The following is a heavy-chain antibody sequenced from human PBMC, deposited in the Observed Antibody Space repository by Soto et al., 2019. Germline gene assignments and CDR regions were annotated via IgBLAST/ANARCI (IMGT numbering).Heavy chain of an antibody. V-gene: IGHV1-69*01. Sequence: QVHLVQSGAEVKKPGSSVKVSCKTSGGSFNNYAVSWVRQAPGQGLEWMGGNIPNFDTPNYAQKFKNRVTIIADESTSTVYMELRSLRSNDTAVYYCAVAMVREILIFESSGMHVWGQGTTVIVSS. D-gene: IGHD3-10*01. CDR2: NIPNFDTP. CDR1: GGSFNNYA. J-gene: IGHJ6*02. CDR3: AVAMVREILIFESSGMHV.